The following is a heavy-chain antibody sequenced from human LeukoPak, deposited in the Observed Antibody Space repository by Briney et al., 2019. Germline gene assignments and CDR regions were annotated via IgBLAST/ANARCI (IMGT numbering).Heavy chain of an antibody. D-gene: IGHD6-19*01. J-gene: IGHJ5*01. V-gene: IGHV3-23*01. Sequence: PGGSLRLSCEASRFAFSFFAMSWLRQAPGQGLEWVSTINANSGTRSYAASVRCRFTISRDNSKNTLYLQLNTLRADDTAVYYCAKPISGGLAVTADWFAPWGQGTLVVVSS. CDR3: AKPISGGLAVTADWFAP. CDR2: INANSGTR. CDR1: RFAFSFFA.